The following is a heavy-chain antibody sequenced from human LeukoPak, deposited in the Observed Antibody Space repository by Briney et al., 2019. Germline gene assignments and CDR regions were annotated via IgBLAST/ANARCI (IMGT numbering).Heavy chain of an antibody. V-gene: IGHV1-69*06. CDR2: IIPIFGTA. CDR3: ARSGRSMVRGAYYFDY. Sequence: GASVKVSCKASGGTFSSYAISWVRQAPGQGLEWMGGIIPIFGTANYAQKFQGRVTITADKSTSTAYMELSSLRSEDTAVYYCARSGRSMVRGAYYFDYWGQGTLVTVSS. J-gene: IGHJ4*02. D-gene: IGHD3-10*01. CDR1: GGTFSSYA.